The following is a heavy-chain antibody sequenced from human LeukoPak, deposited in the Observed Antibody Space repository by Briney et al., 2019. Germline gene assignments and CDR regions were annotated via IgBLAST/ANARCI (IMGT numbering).Heavy chain of an antibody. CDR1: GFTFSSYA. CDR3: ARDPRMVRGVTFNWFDP. Sequence: GGSLRLSCAASGFTFSSYAMNWVRQAPGKGLEWVAVISYDGSNTYYADSVKGRFTISRDNSKNTLYLQMNSLRAEDTAVYYCARDPRMVRGVTFNWFDPWGQGTLVTVYS. D-gene: IGHD3-10*01. J-gene: IGHJ5*02. V-gene: IGHV3-30-3*01. CDR2: ISYDGSNT.